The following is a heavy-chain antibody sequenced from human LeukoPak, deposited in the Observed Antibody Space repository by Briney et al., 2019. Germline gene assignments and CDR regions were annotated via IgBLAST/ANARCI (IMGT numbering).Heavy chain of an antibody. J-gene: IGHJ6*02. CDR3: ARADRDGVDV. Sequence: ASVKVSCKASGYTFTSYAMDWVRQAPGQRLEWMGWINAGNGNTKYSQKFQGRVTITRDRSASTVYMELSSLRSEDTAVYYCARADRDGVDVWGQGTTVTVSS. CDR2: INAGNGNT. CDR1: GYTFTSYA. V-gene: IGHV1-3*01.